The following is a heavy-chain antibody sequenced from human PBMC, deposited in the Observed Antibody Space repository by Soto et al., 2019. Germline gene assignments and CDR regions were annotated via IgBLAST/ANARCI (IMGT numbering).Heavy chain of an antibody. CDR2: IKSKGDGGTT. D-gene: IGHD3-16*01. CDR3: STLGGWSASVDF. Sequence: GGSLRLSCTASGFTFKNAWMSWVRQAPGKGLEWVGRIKSKGDGGTTDYAAPVKGRFTISRDDSTNTVYLQMNSLKTEDTAIYYCSTLGGWSASVDFWGQGTLVTVSS. J-gene: IGHJ4*02. V-gene: IGHV3-15*01. CDR1: GFTFKNAW.